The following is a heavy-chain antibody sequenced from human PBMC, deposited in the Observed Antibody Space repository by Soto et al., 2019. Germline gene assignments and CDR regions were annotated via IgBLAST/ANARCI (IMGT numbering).Heavy chain of an antibody. J-gene: IGHJ6*02. CDR3: ARDITSGYPLNYYYYYGMDV. CDR1: GGTFISYS. CDR2: IIPIFGTA. Sequence: SGKGSCKASGGTFISYSISWVRRAPGQGLEWMGWIIPIFGTANYAQKFQGRVTITADESTSTAYMELSSLRSEDTAVYYCARDITSGYPLNYYYYYGMDVWGQGTTVTVSS. D-gene: IGHD3-3*01. V-gene: IGHV1-69*13.